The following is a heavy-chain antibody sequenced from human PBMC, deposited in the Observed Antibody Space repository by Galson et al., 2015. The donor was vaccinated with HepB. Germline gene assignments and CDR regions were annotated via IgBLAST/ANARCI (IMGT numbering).Heavy chain of an antibody. CDR2: IKSKTDGGTT. D-gene: IGHD4-17*01. CDR1: GFTFSNAW. CDR3: TTGYGDYVGSYYYGMDV. J-gene: IGHJ6*02. V-gene: IGHV3-15*01. Sequence: SLRLSCAASGFTFSNAWMSWVRQAPGKGLEWVGRIKSKTDGGTTDYAAPVKGRFTISRDDSKNTLYLQMNSLKTEDTAVYYCTTGYGDYVGSYYYGMDVWGQGTTVTVSS.